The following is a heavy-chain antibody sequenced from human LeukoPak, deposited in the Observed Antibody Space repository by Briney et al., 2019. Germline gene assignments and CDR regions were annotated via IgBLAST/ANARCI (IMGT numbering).Heavy chain of an antibody. J-gene: IGHJ4*02. Sequence: SETLSLACAVYVESFSDHYWTWIRQPPGKGLEWIGEIHHSGSTTYRLSLKSRVTISVDRSKNQFSLKLTSVTAADTAVYYCARSPATSWSNFDYWGQGSLVTVSS. CDR1: VESFSDHY. D-gene: IGHD2-2*01. CDR2: IHHSGST. V-gene: IGHV4-34*01. CDR3: ARSPATSWSNFDY.